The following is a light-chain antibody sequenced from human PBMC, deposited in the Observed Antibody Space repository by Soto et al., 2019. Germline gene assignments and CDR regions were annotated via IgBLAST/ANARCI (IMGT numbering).Light chain of an antibody. Sequence: DIQVTQSPSSLSASIGDRVTITCRASQSISTFLNWYQQKPGKAPNLLIYVASNLQTGVPSRFSASGSGTDFSITISSLHHDDVATYYCQQSYRAPYTFGQGTTLEIK. J-gene: IGKJ2*01. CDR3: QQSYRAPYT. V-gene: IGKV1-39*01. CDR2: VAS. CDR1: QSISTF.